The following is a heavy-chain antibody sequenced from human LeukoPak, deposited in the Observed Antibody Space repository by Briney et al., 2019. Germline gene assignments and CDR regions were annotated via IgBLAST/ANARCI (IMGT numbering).Heavy chain of an antibody. CDR2: INHSGST. J-gene: IGHJ4*02. V-gene: IGHV4-34*10. Sequence: SETLSLTCAVYGGSFSGYYWSWIRQPPGKGLEWIGEINHSGSTNYNPSLKSRVTMSVDTSKNQFYLRLTSVTAADSAMYYCARESSSSPDYWGQGTLVTVSS. CDR1: GGSFSGYY. D-gene: IGHD6-6*01. CDR3: ARESSSSPDY.